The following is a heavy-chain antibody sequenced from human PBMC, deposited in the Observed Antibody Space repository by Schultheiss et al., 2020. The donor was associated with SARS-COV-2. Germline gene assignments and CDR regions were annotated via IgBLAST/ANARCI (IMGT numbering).Heavy chain of an antibody. Sequence: SETLSLTCTVSGGSVSSGSYYWSWIRQPPGKGLEWIGEINHSGSTNYNPSLKSRVTISVDTSKNQFSLKLSSVTAADTAVYYCARTPVLRFLEWLSNYYYYGMDVWGQGTTVTVSS. D-gene: IGHD3-3*01. CDR3: ARTPVLRFLEWLSNYYYYGMDV. CDR2: INHSGST. CDR1: GGSVSSGSYY. J-gene: IGHJ6*02. V-gene: IGHV4-39*07.